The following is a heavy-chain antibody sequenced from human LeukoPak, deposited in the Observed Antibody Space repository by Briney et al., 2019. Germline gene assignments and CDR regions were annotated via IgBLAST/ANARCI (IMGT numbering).Heavy chain of an antibody. CDR1: GGTFSSYA. D-gene: IGHD2-15*01. Sequence: SSVKVSCKASGGTFSSYAISWVRQAPGQGLEWMGGIIPIFGTANYAQKFQGRVTITTDESTSTAYMELSSLRSEDTAVYYCARAPGYCSGGSCYSGFDYWGQGTLVTVSS. CDR3: ARAPGYCSGGSCYSGFDY. CDR2: IIPIFGTA. J-gene: IGHJ4*02. V-gene: IGHV1-69*05.